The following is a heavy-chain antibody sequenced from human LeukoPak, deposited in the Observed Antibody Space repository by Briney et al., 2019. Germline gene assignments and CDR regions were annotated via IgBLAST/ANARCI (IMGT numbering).Heavy chain of an antibody. CDR1: GFXFSSSW. V-gene: IGHV3-7*04. CDR2: IKQDGSDK. CDR3: ARNRARFDY. D-gene: IGHD2/OR15-2a*01. Sequence: GGSLRLSCAASGFXFSSSWMSWVRQAPGKGLEWVAHIKQDGSDKYFVDTVKGRFTISRDNAKNSLYLQMNSLRAEDTAVYYCARNRARFDYWGQGTLVTVSS. J-gene: IGHJ4*02.